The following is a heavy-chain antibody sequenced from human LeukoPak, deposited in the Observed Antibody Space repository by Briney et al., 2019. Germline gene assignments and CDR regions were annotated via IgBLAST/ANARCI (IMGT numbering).Heavy chain of an antibody. J-gene: IGHJ1*01. CDR2: ISSSSSYI. D-gene: IGHD3-22*01. CDR3: ARDEHSSGYHYDPEYFQH. V-gene: IGHV3-21*01. CDR1: GFTFSSYS. Sequence: GGSLRLSCTASGFTFSSYSMNWVRQAPGKGLEWVSSISSSSSYIYYVDSVKGSFNISRDNANNSIYLQMNSLRAEDTAVYYCARDEHSSGYHYDPEYFQHWGQGTLVTVSS.